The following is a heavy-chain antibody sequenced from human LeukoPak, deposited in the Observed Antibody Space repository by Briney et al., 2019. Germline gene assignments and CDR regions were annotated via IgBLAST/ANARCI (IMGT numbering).Heavy chain of an antibody. CDR1: GFTFSSYS. Sequence: GGSLRLSCAASGFTFSSYSMNWVRQAPGKGLEWVSSISSSSSYIYYADSVKGRFTVSRDNAKNSLYLQMNSLRAEDTAVYYCARGIAVAGTETYYYGMDVWGQGTTVTVSS. D-gene: IGHD6-19*01. J-gene: IGHJ6*02. V-gene: IGHV3-21*01. CDR3: ARGIAVAGTETYYYGMDV. CDR2: ISSSSSYI.